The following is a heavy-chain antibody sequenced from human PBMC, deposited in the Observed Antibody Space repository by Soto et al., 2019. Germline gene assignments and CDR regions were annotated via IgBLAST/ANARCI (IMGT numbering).Heavy chain of an antibody. CDR3: ARPGTLWYYYRHF. Sequence: SVKVSSKASGYTFTSYDIKWVRQANGQGLEWMGWMNPNSGNTGYAQKFQGRVTMTRNTSISTAYMELSSLRSEDTAVYYCARPGTLWYYYRHFWGKGPPVT. D-gene: IGHD5-18*01. CDR1: GYTFTSYD. CDR2: MNPNSGNT. V-gene: IGHV1-8*01. J-gene: IGHJ6*03.